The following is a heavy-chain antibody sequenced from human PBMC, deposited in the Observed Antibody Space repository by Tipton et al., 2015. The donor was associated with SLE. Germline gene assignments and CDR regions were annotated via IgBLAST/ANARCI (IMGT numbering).Heavy chain of an antibody. CDR3: TRGGFREPDDFYYGMDV. D-gene: IGHD3-10*01. V-gene: IGHV4-59*12. Sequence: TLSLTCTVSGGSIGSFYWSWIRQPPGKGLEWIGNIDYTANPNYSPSLKSRVTMSLDKSKNQFSLRLSSVTAADTAVYYCTRGGFREPDDFYYGMDVWGQGTPVTVSS. J-gene: IGHJ6*02. CDR2: IDYTANP. CDR1: GGSIGSFY.